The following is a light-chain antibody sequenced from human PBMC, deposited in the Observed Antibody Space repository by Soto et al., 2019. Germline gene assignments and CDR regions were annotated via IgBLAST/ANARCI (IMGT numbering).Light chain of an antibody. CDR3: QQYGSSLIT. CDR2: SSS. J-gene: IGKJ5*01. V-gene: IGKV3-20*01. Sequence: EIVLTHSPGTLSLSPGERATLSCRASQSVSSSYLAWYQQKTGQAPRLLIYSSSIRATGIPDRFSGSGSGTDFTLTISRLEPEDFAVYYCQQYGSSLITFGQGTRLEIK. CDR1: QSVSSSY.